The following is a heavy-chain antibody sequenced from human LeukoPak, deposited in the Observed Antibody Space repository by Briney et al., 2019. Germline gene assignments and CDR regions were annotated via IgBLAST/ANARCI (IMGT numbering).Heavy chain of an antibody. D-gene: IGHD3-10*01. CDR2: IYSGGST. CDR1: EFSVGSNY. CDR3: ARSSSITMVRGVFNWFDP. V-gene: IGHV3-66*01. Sequence: GGSLRLSCAASEFSVGSNYMTWVRQAPGKGLEWVSLIYSGGSTYYADSVKGRFTISRDNSKNTLYLQMNSLRAEDTAVYYCARSSSITMVRGVFNWFDPWGQGTLVTVSS. J-gene: IGHJ5*02.